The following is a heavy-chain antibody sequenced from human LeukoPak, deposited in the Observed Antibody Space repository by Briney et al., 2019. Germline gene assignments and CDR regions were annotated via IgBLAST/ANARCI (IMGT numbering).Heavy chain of an antibody. CDR3: TTEMDYYDSSGYYSLRLFDF. CDR2: IKSKTDGETT. Sequence: GGSLRLSCAASGFRFNYAWMNWVRQTPGKGPEWVGRIKSKTDGETTDYAAPVKGRFTISRDDSKNTLYLEMKSLKTEDTAVYYCTTEMDYYDSSGYYSLRLFDFWGQATRVTVSS. D-gene: IGHD3-22*01. CDR1: GFRFNYAW. J-gene: IGHJ4*02. V-gene: IGHV3-15*01.